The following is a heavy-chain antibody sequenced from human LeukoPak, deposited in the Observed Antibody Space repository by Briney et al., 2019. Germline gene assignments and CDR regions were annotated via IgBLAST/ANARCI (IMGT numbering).Heavy chain of an antibody. CDR2: IYYSGST. CDR1: GGSISSGDYY. V-gene: IGHV4-30-4*01. D-gene: IGHD6-13*01. J-gene: IGHJ6*02. Sequence: PSQTLSLTCTVSGGSISSGDYYWSWIRQPPGKGLEWIGYIYYSGSTYYNPSLKGRVTISVDTSKNQFSLKLSSVTAADTAVYYCARDGGRIAAAGHYYYYGMDVWGQGTTVTVSS. CDR3: ARDGGRIAAAGHYYYYGMDV.